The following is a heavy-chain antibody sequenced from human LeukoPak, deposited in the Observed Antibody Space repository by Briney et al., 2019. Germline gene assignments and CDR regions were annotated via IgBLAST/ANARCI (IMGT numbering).Heavy chain of an antibody. CDR1: GFSVSDPLSY. CDR2: INFIGRT. CDR3: ARLTKGRYFDYIFAF. V-gene: IGHV4-39*01. D-gene: IGHD3-9*01. J-gene: IGHJ4*02. Sequence: PSETLSLTCTVSGFSVSDPLSYWGWVRQPPGKGLEWIAEINFIGRTSYNSSLNSRVTMCVDTSKNQFSLKMTSLTAADTAVYFCARLTKGRYFDYIFAFWGQGILVTVSS.